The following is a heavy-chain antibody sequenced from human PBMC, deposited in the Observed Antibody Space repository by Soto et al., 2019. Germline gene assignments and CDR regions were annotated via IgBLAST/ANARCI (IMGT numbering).Heavy chain of an antibody. CDR2: IIPIFGTA. V-gene: IGHV1-69*01. CDR1: GGTFSSYA. D-gene: IGHD1-1*01. CDR3: ARGSLNRLWRTIRSPFGYYFDY. Sequence: QVQLVQSGAEVKKPGSSVKVSCKASGGTFSSYAISWVRQAPGQGLEWMGGIIPIFGTANYAQKFQGRVTITADESTSTAYMELSSLRSEDTALYYCARGSLNRLWRTIRSPFGYYFDYGGQGTLFTVSS. J-gene: IGHJ4*02.